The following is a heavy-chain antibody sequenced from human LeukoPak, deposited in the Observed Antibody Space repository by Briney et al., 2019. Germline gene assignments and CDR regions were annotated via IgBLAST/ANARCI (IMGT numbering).Heavy chain of an antibody. D-gene: IGHD2-15*01. Sequence: GSLRLSCAASGFTFSRFAMSWFRQAPGKGLEWVSTICGSSDNTYNADSVKGRFTISRDNSKNTLYLQMNSLRDEDTAIYYCAKGFRSDGTCYSSVDYWGQGTLVTVSS. CDR1: GFTFSRFA. CDR2: ICGSSDNT. V-gene: IGHV3-23*01. J-gene: IGHJ4*02. CDR3: AKGFRSDGTCYSSVDY.